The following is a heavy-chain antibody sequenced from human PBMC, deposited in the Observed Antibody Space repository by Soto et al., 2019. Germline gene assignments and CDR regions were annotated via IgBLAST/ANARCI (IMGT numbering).Heavy chain of an antibody. Sequence: LSLTCTVSGDSISGYYWNWIRQPPGKGLEWIGHIYYLGTTYYNPSLKSRVTISIDTSKRQFSLKLSSVTAADTAVYFCARQTLVTTAGPGPVDSWGQGTLVTVSS. J-gene: IGHJ4*02. CDR3: ARQTLVTTAGPGPVDS. CDR2: IYYLGTT. V-gene: IGHV4-59*01. D-gene: IGHD2-8*02. CDR1: GDSISGYY.